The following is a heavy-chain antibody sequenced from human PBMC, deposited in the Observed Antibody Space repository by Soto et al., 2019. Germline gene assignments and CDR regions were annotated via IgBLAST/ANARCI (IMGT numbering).Heavy chain of an antibody. CDR1: GVTFSSYG. J-gene: IGHJ4*02. V-gene: IGHV3-30*18. D-gene: IGHD3-10*01. Sequence: QVQLVESGGGVVQPGRALRLSCAASGVTFSSYGMHWVRQAPGKGLEWVAVISHDGSNKYYADSVKGRFTNSRDNSKDTLYLQMNSLRAEATAVYYCAKDRDSYGSVSYYNAADYWGQGTLVTVSS. CDR3: AKDRDSYGSVSYYNAADY. CDR2: ISHDGSNK.